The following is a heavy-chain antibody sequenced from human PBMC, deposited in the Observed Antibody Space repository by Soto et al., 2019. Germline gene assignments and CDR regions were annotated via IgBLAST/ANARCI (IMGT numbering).Heavy chain of an antibody. CDR2: IFSNDEK. CDR1: GFSLSNARMG. CDR3: ARIGYSYGYPGVINWFDP. Sequence: QVTWKESGPVLVKPTETLTMTCTVSGFSLSNARMGVSWIRQPPGKALEWLAHIFSNDEKSYSTSLKSRLTISKDTSKSQVVLTMTNMDPVDTATYYCARIGYSYGYPGVINWFDPWGQGTLVTVSS. D-gene: IGHD5-18*01. V-gene: IGHV2-26*01. J-gene: IGHJ5*02.